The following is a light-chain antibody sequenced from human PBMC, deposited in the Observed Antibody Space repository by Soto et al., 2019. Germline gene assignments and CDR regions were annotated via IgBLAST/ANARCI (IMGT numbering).Light chain of an antibody. CDR2: AAS. CDR3: QKDNTAPQT. CDR1: QGIIDY. V-gene: IGKV1-27*01. Sequence: DIQMTQSPSSLSASVGDRVTITCRASQGIIDYLAWYQHKPGKAPNLLIYAASTLHSGVPSRFSGSGSGTDFTLSISNLQPEDVGTYYCQKDNTAPQTFGPPTQVEI. J-gene: IGKJ1*01.